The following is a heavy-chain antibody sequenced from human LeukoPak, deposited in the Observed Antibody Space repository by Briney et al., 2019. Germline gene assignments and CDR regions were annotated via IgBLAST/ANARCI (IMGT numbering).Heavy chain of an antibody. CDR2: IYYSGST. Sequence: PSETLSLTCTVFGGSISSYYWSWIRQPPGKGLEWIGYIYYSGSTNYSPSLKSRVTISVDTSKNQFAQKLSSVTAADTAVYYCARLGSYGGNSGTYYYYMDVWGKGTTVTVSS. D-gene: IGHD4-23*01. CDR1: GGSISSYY. CDR3: ARLGSYGGNSGTYYYYMDV. J-gene: IGHJ6*03. V-gene: IGHV4-59*12.